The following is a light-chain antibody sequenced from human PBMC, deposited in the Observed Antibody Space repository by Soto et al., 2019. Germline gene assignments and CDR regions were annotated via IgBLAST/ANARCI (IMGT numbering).Light chain of an antibody. CDR1: SSNIGAGYD. V-gene: IGLV1-40*01. Sequence: QLVLTQPPSVSGAPGQRVTISCTGSSSNIGAGYDVHWYQQLPGTAPKLLIYGNSNRPSGVPDRFSGSKSGTSASLAITGLQAEDEADYYCQSYDSSLRGHVVFGGGTKVTVL. CDR2: GNS. J-gene: IGLJ2*01. CDR3: QSYDSSLRGHVV.